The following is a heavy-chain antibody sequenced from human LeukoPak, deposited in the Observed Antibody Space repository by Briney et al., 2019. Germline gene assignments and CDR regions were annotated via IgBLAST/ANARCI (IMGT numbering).Heavy chain of an antibody. CDR1: GGSISRYY. Sequence: PSETLSLTCTVSGGSISRYYWTWIRQPPGKGLEWIGDIYYSGSTNYNPSLKSRVTISVDTSKNQFSLKLSSVTAADTAVYYCASLPGSSWHWFDPWGQRSLVTVSS. D-gene: IGHD6-13*01. V-gene: IGHV4-59*01. CDR2: IYYSGST. CDR3: ASLPGSSWHWFDP. J-gene: IGHJ5*02.